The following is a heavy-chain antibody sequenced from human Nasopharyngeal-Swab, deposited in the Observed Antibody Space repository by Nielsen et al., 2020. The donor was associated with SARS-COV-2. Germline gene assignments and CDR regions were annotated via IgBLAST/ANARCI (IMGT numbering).Heavy chain of an antibody. J-gene: IGHJ4*02. V-gene: IGHV4-59*08. CDR1: GASITTSY. CDR3: ATHPRGQLDPFDY. CDR2: IHYSGST. D-gene: IGHD6-13*01. Sequence: SQTLSLTCAVSGASITTSYWSWIRQPPGRGLEWFGYIHYSGSTNYNPSLKSRVTISKDTSKNQFSLNLNSVTAADTAVYYCATHPRGQLDPFDYWGQGSLVTVSS.